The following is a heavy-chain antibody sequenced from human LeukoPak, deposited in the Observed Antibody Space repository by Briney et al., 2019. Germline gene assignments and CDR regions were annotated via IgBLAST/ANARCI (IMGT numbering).Heavy chain of an antibody. CDR1: GFTFSSYG. D-gene: IGHD3-10*01. CDR2: LSYDGSNK. J-gene: IGHJ5*02. CDR3: AKSVLLWFGELSEVDP. Sequence: GGSLRLSCAASGFTFSSYGMHWVRQAPGKGLEWVAVLSYDGSNKYYADSVKGRFTISRDNSKNTLYLQMNSLRAEDTAVYYCAKSVLLWFGELSEVDPWGQGTLVTVSS. V-gene: IGHV3-30*18.